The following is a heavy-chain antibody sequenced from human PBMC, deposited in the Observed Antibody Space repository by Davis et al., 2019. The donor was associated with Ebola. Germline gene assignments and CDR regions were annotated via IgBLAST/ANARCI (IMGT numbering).Heavy chain of an antibody. CDR3: AKDRADAAYNFDS. CDR1: GFTFTHYA. V-gene: IGHV3-9*01. D-gene: IGHD2-21*01. CDR2: ISWNGVTI. J-gene: IGHJ4*02. Sequence: PGGSLRLSCTASGFTFTHYAMHWVRQAPGKGLEWVSGISWNGVTIGFAESVRGRFTISRDNAKNSIYLQMNGLRPDDTALYYCAKDRADAAYNFDSWGQGILVTVSS.